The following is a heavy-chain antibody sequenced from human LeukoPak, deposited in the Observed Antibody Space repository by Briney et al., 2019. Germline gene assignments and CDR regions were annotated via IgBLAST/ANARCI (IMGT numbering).Heavy chain of an antibody. V-gene: IGHV3-74*01. CDR3: ARGKAGVAGIPYYYYMDV. CDR1: GFTFSSYW. Sequence: PGGSLRLSCAASGFTFSSYWMHWVRQASGKGLVWVSRINSDGSSTSYADSVKGRFTISRDNAKNTLYLQMNSLRAEDTAVYYCARGKAGVAGIPYYYYMDVWGKGTTVTVSS. J-gene: IGHJ6*03. CDR2: INSDGSST. D-gene: IGHD6-19*01.